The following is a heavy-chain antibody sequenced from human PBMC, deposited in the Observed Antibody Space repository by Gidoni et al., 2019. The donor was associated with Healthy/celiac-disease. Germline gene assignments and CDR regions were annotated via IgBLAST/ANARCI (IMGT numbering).Heavy chain of an antibody. D-gene: IGHD5-18*01. CDR1: GGSISSYY. CDR3: ARGGDTAMVNRYYFDY. Sequence: QVQLQESGPGLVKPSETLSLTCTVSGGSISSYYWSWIRQPAGKGLEWMGRIYTSGSTNYNPSLKSRVTMSVDTSKNQFSLKLSSVTAADTAVYYCARGGDTAMVNRYYFDYWGQGTLVTVSS. V-gene: IGHV4-4*07. J-gene: IGHJ4*02. CDR2: IYTSGST.